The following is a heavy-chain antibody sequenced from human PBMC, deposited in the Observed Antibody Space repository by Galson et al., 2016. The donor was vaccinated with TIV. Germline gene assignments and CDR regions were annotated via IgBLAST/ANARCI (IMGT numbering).Heavy chain of an antibody. CDR1: VFTFDAYW. CDR2: INLDGDKQ. CDR3: ARAYDSSGYYRVGGALDI. D-gene: IGHD3-22*01. Sequence: SLRLSCAASVFTFDAYWMNWVRQAPGKGLEWVANINLDGDKQYYLDSVKGRFSISRDNGRNLLYLNMSSLRAEDSAVYYCARAYDSSGYYRVGGALDIWGRGTMVTVSS. V-gene: IGHV3-7*04. J-gene: IGHJ3*02.